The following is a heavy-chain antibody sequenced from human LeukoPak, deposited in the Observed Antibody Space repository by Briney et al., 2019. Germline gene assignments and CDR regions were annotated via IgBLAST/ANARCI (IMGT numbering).Heavy chain of an antibody. D-gene: IGHD3-10*01. V-gene: IGHV3-23*01. J-gene: IGHJ4*02. CDR1: GFTFSVYA. Sequence: GGSLRLSCAASGFTFSVYAMHWVRQAPGKGLEWVSAISGSGGSTNYADSVKGRFTVSRDNSKNTLYLQMNSLRAEDTAVYYCAKSGSYYRLFDYWGQGTLVTVSS. CDR2: ISGSGGST. CDR3: AKSGSYYRLFDY.